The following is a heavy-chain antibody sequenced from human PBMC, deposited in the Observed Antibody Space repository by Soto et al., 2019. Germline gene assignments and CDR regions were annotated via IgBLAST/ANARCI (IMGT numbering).Heavy chain of an antibody. CDR2: TQYSGST. CDR3: ARVQGSGSYFYGMEV. D-gene: IGHD3-10*01. Sequence: QVQLQESGPGLVRPSQTLSLTCAVSGVSITSGGYYWSWIRHLPGKGLEWIGYTQYSGSTYYNPTLQSPLTTPLHTSKNQFSLNLSSVTAADTAVYYCARVQGSGSYFYGMEVWGQGTTVTVSS. CDR1: GVSITSGGYY. V-gene: IGHV4-31*11. J-gene: IGHJ6*02.